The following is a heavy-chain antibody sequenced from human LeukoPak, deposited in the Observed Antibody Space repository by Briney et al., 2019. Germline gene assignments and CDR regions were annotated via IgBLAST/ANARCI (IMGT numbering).Heavy chain of an antibody. CDR2: INNDGSTT. J-gene: IGHJ4*02. Sequence: GGSLRLSCAASGFTFSSYWMHWVRQDPGKGLVWVSRINNDGSTTNYADSVKGRFTISRDNAKNTLYLQMNSLRAEDTAVYYCARGLGAAGDYWGQGTLVTVSS. D-gene: IGHD6-13*01. CDR1: GFTFSSYW. V-gene: IGHV3-74*01. CDR3: ARGLGAAGDY.